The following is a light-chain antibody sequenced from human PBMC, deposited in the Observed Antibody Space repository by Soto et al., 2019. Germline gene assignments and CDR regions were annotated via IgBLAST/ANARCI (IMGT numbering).Light chain of an antibody. CDR1: QSVSTN. V-gene: IGKV3-15*01. Sequence: EIVMTQSPVTLSVSPGEGATLSCRASQSVSTNLAWYQQKPGQAPRVLIYGASTRATNIPARFSGSGSGTDFTLTISSLQSEDFALYYCQHYNNWPTFGQGTKVDIK. CDR2: GAS. J-gene: IGKJ1*01. CDR3: QHYNNWPT.